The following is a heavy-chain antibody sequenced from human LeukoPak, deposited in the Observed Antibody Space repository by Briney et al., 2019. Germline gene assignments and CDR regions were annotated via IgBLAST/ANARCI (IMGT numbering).Heavy chain of an antibody. D-gene: IGHD3-10*01. CDR1: GGTFSNYA. J-gene: IGHJ6*03. CDR2: IIPFFGTT. Sequence: SVKVSCKASGGTFSNYAVSWVRQAPGRGLEWMARIIPFFGTTKYAQNFQGRVTITADKATNTVYMELNSLRFEDTAVYYCARGGYYYGSGNYHRPSFYMDVWGRGTAVTVS. V-gene: IGHV1-69*06. CDR3: ARGGYYYGSGNYHRPSFYMDV.